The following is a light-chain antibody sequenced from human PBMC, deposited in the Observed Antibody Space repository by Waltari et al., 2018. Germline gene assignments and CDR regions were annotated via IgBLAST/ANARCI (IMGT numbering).Light chain of an antibody. CDR3: AIWDSSLSIVI. J-gene: IGLJ2*01. V-gene: IGLV1-51*01. CDR1: SSNTGNTY. Sequence: QSVLTQPPSVSAAPGQRVPISCSGSSSNTGNTYVSWYPQLPGTVPKLLIFDTTQRPSGIPDRFSGSKSGTSATLDITGLQTGDEADYYCAIWDSSLSIVIFGGGTKLTVL. CDR2: DTT.